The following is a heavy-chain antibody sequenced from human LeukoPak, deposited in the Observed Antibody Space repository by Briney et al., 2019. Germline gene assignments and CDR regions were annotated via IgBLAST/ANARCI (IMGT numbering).Heavy chain of an antibody. J-gene: IGHJ1*01. Sequence: GGSLSLSCAASGFTFSSYSMNWVRQAPGKGLEWVSSISSSSSYIYFADSVKVRFTISRDNAKNSLYLQMNSLRAEDTAVYYCARDSGCGYGDNWGQGPLVTVSS. CDR3: ARDSGCGYGDN. V-gene: IGHV3-21*01. CDR1: GFTFSSYS. D-gene: IGHD4-17*01. CDR2: ISSSSSYI.